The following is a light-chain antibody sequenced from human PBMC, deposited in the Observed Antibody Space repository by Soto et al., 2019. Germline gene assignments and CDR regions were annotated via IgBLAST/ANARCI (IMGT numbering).Light chain of an antibody. CDR3: SSYTSSSTLV. Sequence: SALTQPASVSGSPGQSITISCTGTSSDVAGYNYVSWYQQHPGKAPKLMIYDVSNRPSGVSNRFSGSKSGNTASLTISGLQAEDEADYYCSSYTSSSTLVFGGGTKLTVL. CDR2: DVS. J-gene: IGLJ2*01. CDR1: SSDVAGYNY. V-gene: IGLV2-14*01.